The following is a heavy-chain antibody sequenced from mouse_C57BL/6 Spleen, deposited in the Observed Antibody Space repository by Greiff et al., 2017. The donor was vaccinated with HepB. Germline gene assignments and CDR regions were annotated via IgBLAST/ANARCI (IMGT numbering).Heavy chain of an antibody. D-gene: IGHD2-2*01. CDR1: GYTFTSYW. CDR3: ARTGYDERAGDY. J-gene: IGHJ2*01. Sequence: QVQLQQPGAELVKPGASVKLSCKASGYTFTSYWMHWVKQRPGQGLEWIGMIHPNSGSTNYNEKFKSKATLTVDKSSSTAYMQLSSLTSEDSAVYFCARTGYDERAGDYWGQGTTLTVSS. V-gene: IGHV1-64*01. CDR2: IHPNSGST.